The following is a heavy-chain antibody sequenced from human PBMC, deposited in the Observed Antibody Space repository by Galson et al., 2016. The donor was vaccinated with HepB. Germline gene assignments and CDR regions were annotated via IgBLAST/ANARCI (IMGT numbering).Heavy chain of an antibody. V-gene: IGHV4-34*01. Sequence: SETLSLTCGVYGASLSGYYWSWIRQPPGKGLEWIGEINYSGRTNYSPSLKSRVTMSVDTSKNHFSLNLSSVTAADTAVYYCASLYGDKLGDDYWGQGSLVTVSS. CDR3: ASLYGDKLGDDY. CDR1: GASLSGYY. CDR2: INYSGRT. D-gene: IGHD2-21*02. J-gene: IGHJ4*02.